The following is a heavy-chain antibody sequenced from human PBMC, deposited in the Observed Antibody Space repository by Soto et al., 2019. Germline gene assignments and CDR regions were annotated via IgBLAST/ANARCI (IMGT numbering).Heavy chain of an antibody. J-gene: IGHJ4*02. CDR1: GGSISSGGYH. Sequence: QVQLQESGPGLVRSSQTLSLTCTVSGGSISSGGYHWNWIRQHPGKGLEWIGNIYYSGSTYYNPSPKSXXTXSIXTSKNQFSLKLSSVTAADTAVYYCARDVWPYYFDYWGQGTLVTVSS. CDR2: IYYSGST. D-gene: IGHD2-21*01. V-gene: IGHV4-31*03. CDR3: ARDVWPYYFDY.